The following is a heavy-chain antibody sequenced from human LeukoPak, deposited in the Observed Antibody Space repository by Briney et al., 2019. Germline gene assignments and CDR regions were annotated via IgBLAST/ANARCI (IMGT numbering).Heavy chain of an antibody. CDR3: ARDEGYSYGPHYYYYMDV. D-gene: IGHD5-18*01. CDR2: INLNSRGT. CDR1: GYTFTDYY. Sequence: GASVKVSCKASGYTFTDYYMHWVRQAPGQGLEWMGWINLNSRGTNYAQKFQGRVTMTRDTSISTAYMELNRLRSDDTAVYYCARDEGYSYGPHYYYYMDVWGKGTTVTISS. V-gene: IGHV1-2*02. J-gene: IGHJ6*03.